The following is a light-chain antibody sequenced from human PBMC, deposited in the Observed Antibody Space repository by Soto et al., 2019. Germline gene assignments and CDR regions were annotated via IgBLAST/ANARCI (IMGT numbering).Light chain of an antibody. CDR3: QQRNSWVT. CDR2: DAS. Sequence: EIVLTQSPATLSLSPGERATLSCRASQSVSSYLAWCQQKPGQAPRLLIYDASNRATGIPARFSGSGSGTDFTLTISSLEPEDFAVYYCQQRNSWVTFGPGTKVDIK. CDR1: QSVSSY. J-gene: IGKJ3*01. V-gene: IGKV3-11*01.